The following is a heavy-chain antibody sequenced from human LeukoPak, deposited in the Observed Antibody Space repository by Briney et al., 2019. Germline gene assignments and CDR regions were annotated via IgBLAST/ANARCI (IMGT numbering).Heavy chain of an antibody. CDR1: GYTFTGYY. J-gene: IGHJ5*02. Sequence: ASVKVSCKASGYTFTGYYMHWVRRAPGQGLEWMGRINPNSGGTNYAQKFQGRVTMTRDTSISTAYMELSRLRSDDTAVYYCARDKLTITPTSNNWFDPWGQGTLVTVSS. CDR2: INPNSGGT. CDR3: ARDKLTITPTSNNWFDP. D-gene: IGHD3-3*01. V-gene: IGHV1-2*06.